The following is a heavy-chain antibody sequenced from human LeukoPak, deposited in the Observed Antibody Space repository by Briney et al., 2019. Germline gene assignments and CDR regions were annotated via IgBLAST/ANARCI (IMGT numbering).Heavy chain of an antibody. CDR1: GFTFSSYA. CDR2: ISGSGGST. D-gene: IGHD2-15*01. Sequence: GGSLRLSCAASGFTFSSYAMSWVRQAPGKGLEWVSAISGSGGSTYYADSVKGRFTISRDNSKNTLYLQMNSLRAEDTAVYYCAKALRVLRYYYYYGMDVWGQGATVTVSS. V-gene: IGHV3-23*01. CDR3: AKALRVLRYYYYYGMDV. J-gene: IGHJ6*02.